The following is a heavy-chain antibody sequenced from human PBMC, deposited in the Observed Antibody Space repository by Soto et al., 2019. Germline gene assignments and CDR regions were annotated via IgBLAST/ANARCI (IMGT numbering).Heavy chain of an antibody. Sequence: QMQLVQSGPEVKKPGTSVKVSCKASGFTFTSSAVQWVRQARGQRLEWIGWIVVGSGNTNYAQKFQLRVTITRDMTTSTAYMELSSLISEHTAVYYCAALHVMVRGAYAFDIWGQGTMVTVSS. CDR2: IVVGSGNT. D-gene: IGHD3-10*01. V-gene: IGHV1-58*01. J-gene: IGHJ3*02. CDR1: GFTFTSSA. CDR3: AALHVMVRGAYAFDI.